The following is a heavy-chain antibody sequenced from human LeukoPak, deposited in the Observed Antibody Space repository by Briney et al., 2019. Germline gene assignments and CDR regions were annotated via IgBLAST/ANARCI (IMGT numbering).Heavy chain of an antibody. Sequence: SETLPVTCAVYGGSFSAYKWNWLRQTPGKGLEGIGEIDQGGRSTYNPSLKRRVTISVDTPKNQFALRLTSVTAADTAVYYCARYGDQHSSGAGAYFSYWGQGTLVTVSS. D-gene: IGHD3-10*01. CDR1: GGSFSAYK. CDR2: IDQGGRS. V-gene: IGHV4-34*01. J-gene: IGHJ4*02. CDR3: ARYGDQHSSGAGAYFSY.